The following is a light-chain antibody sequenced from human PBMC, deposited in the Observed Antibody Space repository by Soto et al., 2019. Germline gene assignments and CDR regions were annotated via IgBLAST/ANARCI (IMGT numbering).Light chain of an antibody. J-gene: IGKJ3*01. V-gene: IGKV3-20*01. CDR1: QSLSTNS. Sequence: EIVLTQSPGTLSLSPGERATLSCRASQSLSTNSLAWYQQKPGQTPRLLIYAASTRDTDIPDRFNGSGSGTDFALTISRLEPEDFALYYCQQYDASPLTFGLGTKVDIK. CDR2: AAS. CDR3: QQYDASPLT.